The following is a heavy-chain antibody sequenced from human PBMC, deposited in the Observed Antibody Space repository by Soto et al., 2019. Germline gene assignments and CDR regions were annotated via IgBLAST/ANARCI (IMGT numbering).Heavy chain of an antibody. CDR1: GYTFTSYG. D-gene: IGHD2-8*01. CDR2: ISAYNGNT. J-gene: IGHJ5*02. V-gene: IGHV1-18*01. CDR3: ARDFTQITNGWFDP. Sequence: ASVKVSCKASGYTFTSYGISWVRQAPGQGLEWMGWISAYNGNTNYAQKLQGRVTMTTDTSTSTAYMELRSLRSDDTAVYYCARDFTQITNGWFDPWGQGTLVTVSS.